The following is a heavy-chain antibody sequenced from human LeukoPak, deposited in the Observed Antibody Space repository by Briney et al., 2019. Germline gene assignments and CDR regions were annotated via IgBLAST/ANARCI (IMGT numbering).Heavy chain of an antibody. CDR2: IYYSGST. CDR1: GGSISSYY. Sequence: SETLSLTCTVSGGSISSYYWSWIRPPPGKGLEWIGYIYYSGSTNYNPSLKSRVTMSGDTSKNQFSLRLSSVTAADTAVYYCARYRKGAYSYDYWGQGTLVTVSS. CDR3: ARYRKGAYSYDY. J-gene: IGHJ4*02. V-gene: IGHV4-59*08. D-gene: IGHD5-18*01.